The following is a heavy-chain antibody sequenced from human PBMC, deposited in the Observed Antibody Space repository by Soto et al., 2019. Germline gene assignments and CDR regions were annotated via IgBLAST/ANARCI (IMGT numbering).Heavy chain of an antibody. CDR1: GGSISSYD. Sequence: PSETLSLTCPVSGGSISSYDWSWIRQTPGKGLEWIGYIYYSGSTNYNPSLKSRVTISVDTSKNQFSLKLSSVTAADTAVYYCARHSGYSYGYPNWFDPWGQGTLVTVSS. J-gene: IGHJ5*02. V-gene: IGHV4-59*01. CDR3: ARHSGYSYGYPNWFDP. D-gene: IGHD5-18*01. CDR2: IYYSGST.